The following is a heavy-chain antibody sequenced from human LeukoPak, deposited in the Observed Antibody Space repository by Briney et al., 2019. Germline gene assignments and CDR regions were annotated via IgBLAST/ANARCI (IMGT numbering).Heavy chain of an antibody. CDR1: GGSNNSYY. V-gene: IGHV4-59*08. J-gene: IGHJ5*02. CDR3: ARLHYGDPTSWFDP. Sequence: SETLSLTCTVSGGSNNSYYWSWIRQHPGKGLEWIGYMYNSGLTNYNPSLKSRVTISVDTSKNQFSLKLSSVTAADTAVYYCARLHYGDPTSWFDPWGQGTLVTFSS. D-gene: IGHD2-21*02. CDR2: MYNSGLT.